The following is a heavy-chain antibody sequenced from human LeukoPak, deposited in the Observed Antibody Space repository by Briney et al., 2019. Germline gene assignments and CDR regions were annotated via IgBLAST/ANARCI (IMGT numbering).Heavy chain of an antibody. CDR2: ISYDGSNK. CDR1: GFTFSSYA. V-gene: IGHV3-30*04. CDR3: TRDQEGSDY. J-gene: IGHJ4*02. Sequence: GGSLRLSCAASGFTFSSYAMHWVRQAPGKGLEWVAVISYDGSNKYYADSVKGRFTISRDNSKNMLYLQMNSLRAEDTAVYYCTRDQEGSDYWGQGTLVTVSS.